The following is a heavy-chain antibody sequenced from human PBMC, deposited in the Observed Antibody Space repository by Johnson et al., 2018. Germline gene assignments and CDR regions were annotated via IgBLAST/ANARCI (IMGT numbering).Heavy chain of an antibody. Sequence: QVQLQESGGGVVQPGRSLRLSCAASGFTFSSYGMHWVRQAPGKGLEWVAVISYDGSNKYYADSVKGRFTISRDNSKNTLYLQMNSLRAEDTAVYYCAKGVYSSSWGAFDIWGQGTMVTVSS. CDR3: AKGVYSSSWGAFDI. CDR2: ISYDGSNK. D-gene: IGHD6-13*01. J-gene: IGHJ3*02. CDR1: GFTFSSYG. V-gene: IGHV3-30*18.